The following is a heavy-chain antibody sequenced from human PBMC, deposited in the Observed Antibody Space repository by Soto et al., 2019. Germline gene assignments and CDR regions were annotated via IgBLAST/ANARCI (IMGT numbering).Heavy chain of an antibody. CDR2: IYYSGNT. CDR1: GGSISSSY. Sequence: SETLSLTCTVSGGSISSSYWSWIRQPPGKGLEWIGYIYYSGNTYYNPSLESRVTISADTSKNQFSLKLSSVTAADTAVYYCARERSLTATHGAFDIWGQGTMVTVS. D-gene: IGHD1-20*01. CDR3: ARERSLTATHGAFDI. V-gene: IGHV4-59*01. J-gene: IGHJ3*02.